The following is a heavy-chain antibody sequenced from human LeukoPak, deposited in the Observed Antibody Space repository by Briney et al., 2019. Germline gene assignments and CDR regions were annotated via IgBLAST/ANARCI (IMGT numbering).Heavy chain of an antibody. CDR3: ARDYYDSSGYYSP. J-gene: IGHJ5*02. CDR1: GGSISSSS. D-gene: IGHD3-22*01. CDR2: ISSSSSYI. V-gene: IGHV3-21*01. Sequence: ETLSLTCTVSGGSISSSSYYWGWIRQPPGKGLEWVSSISSSSSYIYYADSVKGRFTISRDNAKNSLYLQMNSLRAEDTAVYYCARDYYDSSGYYSPWGQGTLVTVSS.